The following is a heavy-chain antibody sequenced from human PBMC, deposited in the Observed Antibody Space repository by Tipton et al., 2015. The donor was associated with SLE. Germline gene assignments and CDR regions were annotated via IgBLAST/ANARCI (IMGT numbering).Heavy chain of an antibody. CDR3: ARVGACWAGYPFDD. V-gene: IGHV4-59*11. Sequence: TLSLTCTVSGGSISSHYWSWIRQPPGKGLEWIGYIYYSGSTNYNPSLKSRVPISVDTSQNQFSLKLSSGTATVTTVYYCARVGACWAGYPFDDWGKGTLV. CDR2: IYYSGST. D-gene: IGHD3/OR15-3a*01. CDR1: GGSISSHY. J-gene: IGHJ4*02.